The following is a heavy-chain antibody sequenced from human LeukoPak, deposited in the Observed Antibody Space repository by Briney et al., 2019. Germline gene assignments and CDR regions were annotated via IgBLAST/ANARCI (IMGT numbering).Heavy chain of an antibody. CDR2: IYYSGST. Sequence: SETLSLTCTVSGGSISSYYWSWIRQPPGKGLEWIGYIYYSGSTNYNPSLKSRVTISVDTSKNQFSLKLSSVTAADTAVYYCARDHPDYGDYCFDYWGQGTLVTVSS. CDR1: GGSISSYY. V-gene: IGHV4-59*12. J-gene: IGHJ4*02. D-gene: IGHD4-17*01. CDR3: ARDHPDYGDYCFDY.